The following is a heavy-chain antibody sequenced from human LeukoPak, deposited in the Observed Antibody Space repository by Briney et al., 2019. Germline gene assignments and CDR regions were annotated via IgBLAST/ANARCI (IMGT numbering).Heavy chain of an antibody. CDR2: IIPILGIA. J-gene: IGHJ5*02. Sequence: SVKVSCKTSGGTFSSYAISWVRQAPGQGLEWMGRIIPILGIANYAQKFQGRVTITADESTSTAYMELSSLRSEDTAVYYCARERVVITTGHWFDPWGQGTLVTVSS. CDR3: ARERVVITTGHWFDP. V-gene: IGHV1-69*04. D-gene: IGHD3-22*01. CDR1: GGTFSSYA.